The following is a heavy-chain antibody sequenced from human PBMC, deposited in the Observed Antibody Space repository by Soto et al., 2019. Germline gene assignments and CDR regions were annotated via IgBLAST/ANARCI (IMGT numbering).Heavy chain of an antibody. Sequence: QVQLVQSGAEVKKPGASVKVSCKASGYTFTSYDINWVRQATGQGLEWMGWMDPNSGNTGYAQKFRGXVXMXXNTSISTAYMELRSLRSEDTAMYYCARGGRISGVYWGQGTLVTVSS. J-gene: IGHJ4*02. D-gene: IGHD1-26*01. CDR2: MDPNSGNT. CDR1: GYTFTSYD. V-gene: IGHV1-8*01. CDR3: ARGGRISGVY.